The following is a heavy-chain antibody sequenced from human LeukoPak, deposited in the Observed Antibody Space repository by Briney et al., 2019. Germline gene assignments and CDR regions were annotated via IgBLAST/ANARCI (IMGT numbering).Heavy chain of an antibody. CDR2: IIPIFGTA. Sequence: ASVKVSCKASGGTFSSYAISWVRQAPGQGLEWMGGIIPIFGTANYAQKFQGRVTITADESTSTAYMGLSSLRSEDTAVYYCARDLRQRITIFGVVTPGYYMDVWGKGTTVTVSS. J-gene: IGHJ6*03. V-gene: IGHV1-69*13. CDR3: ARDLRQRITIFGVVTPGYYMDV. D-gene: IGHD3-3*01. CDR1: GGTFSSYA.